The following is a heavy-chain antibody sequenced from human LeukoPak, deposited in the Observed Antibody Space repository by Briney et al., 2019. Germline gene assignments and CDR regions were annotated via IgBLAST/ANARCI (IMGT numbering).Heavy chain of an antibody. Sequence: ASVKVSCKASGYTFTGYYMHWVRQAPGQGLEWMGWINPNSGGTNYAQKFQGRVTMTRDTSIGTAYMELSRLRSDDTAVYYCAREAGTTLAYYFDYWGQGTLVTVSS. CDR3: AREAGTTLAYYFDY. CDR2: INPNSGGT. CDR1: GYTFTGYY. J-gene: IGHJ4*02. D-gene: IGHD1-7*01. V-gene: IGHV1-2*02.